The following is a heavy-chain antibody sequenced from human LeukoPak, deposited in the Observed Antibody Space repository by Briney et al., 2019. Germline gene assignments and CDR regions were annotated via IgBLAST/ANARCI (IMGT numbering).Heavy chain of an antibody. CDR1: GFTFDDYG. Sequence: GGSLRLSCAASGFTFDDYGMSWVRQAPGKGLEWVSGINWNGGSTGYADSVKGRFTISRDNAKNTLYLQMNSLRAEDTAVYYCARVSKHYDILTGYPMALYYFDYWGQGTLVTVSS. CDR2: INWNGGST. J-gene: IGHJ4*02. D-gene: IGHD3-9*01. CDR3: ARVSKHYDILTGYPMALYYFDY. V-gene: IGHV3-20*04.